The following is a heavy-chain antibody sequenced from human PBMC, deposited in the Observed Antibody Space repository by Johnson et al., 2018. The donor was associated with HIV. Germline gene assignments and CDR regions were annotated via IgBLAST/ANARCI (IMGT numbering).Heavy chain of an antibody. CDR1: GITFSNAW. D-gene: IGHD3-3*01. CDR2: IKSKTDGGTT. CDR3: TTSVTIFGVVILDAFDV. Sequence: VQLVESGGGVVQPGRSLRLSCAASGITFSNAWMSWVRQAPGKGLEWVGRIKSKTDGGTTDYAAPVRGRFTISKDDSKNTLYLQMNSLRTEDTAVYYCTTSVTIFGVVILDAFDVWGQGTMVTVSS. V-gene: IGHV3-15*01. J-gene: IGHJ3*01.